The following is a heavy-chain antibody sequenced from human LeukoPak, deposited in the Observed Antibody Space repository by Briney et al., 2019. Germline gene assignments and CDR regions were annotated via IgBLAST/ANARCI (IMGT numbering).Heavy chain of an antibody. CDR1: GGSISSSNW. Sequence: SETLSLTCAVSGGSISSSNWWSWVRQPPGKGLEWIGEIYHSGSTNYNPSLKSRVTISVDKSKNQFSLKLSSVTAADTAVYYCARIYYYGSGSYQDYWGQGTLVTVSS. CDR2: IYHSGST. V-gene: IGHV4-4*02. CDR3: ARIYYYGSGSYQDY. J-gene: IGHJ4*02. D-gene: IGHD3-10*01.